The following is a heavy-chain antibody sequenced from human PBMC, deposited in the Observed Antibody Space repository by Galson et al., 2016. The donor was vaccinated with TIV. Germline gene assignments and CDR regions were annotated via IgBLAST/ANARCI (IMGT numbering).Heavy chain of an antibody. CDR3: AKFSGTYHNQYFFDY. CDR1: GFRSSSFA. CDR2: IYGGGNDP. J-gene: IGHJ4*02. Sequence: SLRLSCAASGFRSSSFAMGWVRQAPGKGLEWVSGIYGGGNDPFNADSAKGRFTISRDNSKNIVYLQMNSLRAEDSAIYYCAKFSGTYHNQYFFDYWGQGTLVTVSS. D-gene: IGHD5-12*01. V-gene: IGHV3-23*03.